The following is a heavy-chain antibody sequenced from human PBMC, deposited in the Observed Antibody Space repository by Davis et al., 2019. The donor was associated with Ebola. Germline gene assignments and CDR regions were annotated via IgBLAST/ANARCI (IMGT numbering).Heavy chain of an antibody. Sequence: GESLKISCAASGFTFSDFGMHWVRQAPGKGLDWVALMSNDGTKTYYADSVKGRFTISRDNAKNSLYLQMNSLRAEDTAVYYCARDLTVGATLYYYGMDVWGKGTTVTVSS. V-gene: IGHV3-30*12. D-gene: IGHD1-26*01. CDR1: GFTFSDFG. CDR3: ARDLTVGATLYYYGMDV. J-gene: IGHJ6*04. CDR2: MSNDGTKT.